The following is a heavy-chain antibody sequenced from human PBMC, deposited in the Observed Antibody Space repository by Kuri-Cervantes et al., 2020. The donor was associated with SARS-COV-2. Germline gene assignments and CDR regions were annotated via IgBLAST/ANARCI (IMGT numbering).Heavy chain of an antibody. D-gene: IGHD3-16*02. CDR1: GASSNTYY. CDR3: ARHEVLITFGGVIVSYFDY. V-gene: IGHV4-4*08. Sequence: SETLSLTCTVSGASSNTYYWGWIRQPPGKGLEWIGNIFTSGRTNYNPSLKSRATISVDTSKNQFSLKLSSVTAADTAVYYCARHEVLITFGGVIVSYFDYWGQGTLVTVSS. J-gene: IGHJ4*02. CDR2: IFTSGRT.